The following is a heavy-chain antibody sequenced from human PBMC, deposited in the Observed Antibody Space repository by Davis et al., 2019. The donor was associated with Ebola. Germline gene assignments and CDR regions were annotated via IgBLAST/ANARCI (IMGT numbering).Heavy chain of an antibody. CDR2: IYSGGST. J-gene: IGHJ4*02. CDR1: GFTVSSNY. Sequence: GESLKISCAASGFTVSSNYMSWVRQAPGKGLEWVSVIYSGGSTYYADSVKGRFTISRDNSKNTLYLQMNSLRAEDTAVYYCAREGWNYSFDYWGQGTLVTVSS. V-gene: IGHV3-66*01. D-gene: IGHD1-7*01. CDR3: AREGWNYSFDY.